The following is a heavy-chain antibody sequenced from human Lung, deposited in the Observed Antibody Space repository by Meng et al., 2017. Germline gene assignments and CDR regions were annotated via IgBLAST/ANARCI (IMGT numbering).Heavy chain of an antibody. Sequence: VALVESGGGVCHLGRYLGLSCAASGITFRSYGLHWGRPAPGKGLEWVAVIWYDGSNKYYADSVKGRFTISRDNSKNTLYLQMNSLRAEDTAVYYCARGGWYSSSSRVDYWGQGTLVTVSS. CDR2: IWYDGSNK. D-gene: IGHD6-13*01. CDR1: GITFRSYG. J-gene: IGHJ4*02. CDR3: ARGGWYSSSSRVDY. V-gene: IGHV3-33*01.